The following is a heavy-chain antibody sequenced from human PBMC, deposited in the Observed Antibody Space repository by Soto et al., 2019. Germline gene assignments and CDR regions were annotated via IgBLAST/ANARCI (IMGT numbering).Heavy chain of an antibody. Sequence: GGSLRLSCAASGFTFSSYEMNWVRQAPGKGLEWVSYISSSGSTIYYADPVKGRFTISRDNAKNSLYLQMNSLRAEDTAVYYCARALATGSIYYYGMDVWCQGTTVTVSS. CDR3: ARALATGSIYYYGMDV. CDR2: ISSSGSTI. V-gene: IGHV3-48*03. J-gene: IGHJ6*02. CDR1: GFTFSSYE.